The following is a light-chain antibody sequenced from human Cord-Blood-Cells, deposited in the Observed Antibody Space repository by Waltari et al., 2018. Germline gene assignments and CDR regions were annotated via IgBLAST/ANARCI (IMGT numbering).Light chain of an antibody. CDR1: SSNLGNNY. J-gene: IGLJ1*01. CDR2: ENN. CDR3: GTWDSSLSAYV. Sequence: QSVLTQPPSVSAAPGQKVTISCSGSSSNLGNNYVSWYQQLPGTAPKLLIYENNKRPSGIPDRFSGSKSGTSATLGITGLQTVDEADYYCGTWDSSLSAYVFGTGTKVTVL. V-gene: IGLV1-51*02.